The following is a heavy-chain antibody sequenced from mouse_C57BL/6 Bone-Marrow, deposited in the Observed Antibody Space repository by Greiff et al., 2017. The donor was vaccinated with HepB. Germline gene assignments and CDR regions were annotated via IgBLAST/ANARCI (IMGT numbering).Heavy chain of an antibody. J-gene: IGHJ4*01. D-gene: IGHD1-1*01. CDR2: ISNLAYSI. V-gene: IGHV5-15*01. CDR1: GFTFSDYG. Sequence: DVHLVESGGGLVQPGGSLKLSCAASGFTFSDYGMAWVRQAPRKGPEWVAFISNLAYSIYYADTVTGRFTISRENAKNTLYLEMSSLRSEDTAMYYCAAIIYYYGSIYAMDYWGQGASVTVSS. CDR3: AAIIYYYGSIYAMDY.